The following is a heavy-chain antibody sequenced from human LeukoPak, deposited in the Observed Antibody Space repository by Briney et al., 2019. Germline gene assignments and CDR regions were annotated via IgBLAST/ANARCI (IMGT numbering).Heavy chain of an antibody. CDR3: ARDPGNSPSPAWFDP. Sequence: ASVKVSCKASGYTFTNYGISWVRQAPGQGLEWMGWISAYNGNRNYAQKLQGRVTMTTDTHTSTAYMEMRSLRSDGTAVYYCARDPGNSPSPAWFDPWGQGTLVTASS. CDR1: GYTFTNYG. CDR2: ISAYNGNR. D-gene: IGHD2/OR15-2a*01. V-gene: IGHV1-18*01. J-gene: IGHJ5*02.